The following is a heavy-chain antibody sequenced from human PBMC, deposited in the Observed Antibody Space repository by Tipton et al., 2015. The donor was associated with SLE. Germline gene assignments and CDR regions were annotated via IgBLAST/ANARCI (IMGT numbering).Heavy chain of an antibody. CDR2: IHHRGNYYSGTT. D-gene: IGHD6-19*01. CDR3: ARCSSGWYNIFYYYMDV. CDR1: GGSVSSAGYY. Sequence: TLSLTCSVFGGSVSSAGYYWTWIRQSPGKGLEWIGYIHHRGNYYSGTTDYNPSLESRISISVDTSKNQFSLKLSSVTTADTAVYYCARCSSGWYNIFYYYMDVWGKGTTVTVSS. J-gene: IGHJ6*03. V-gene: IGHV4-61*08.